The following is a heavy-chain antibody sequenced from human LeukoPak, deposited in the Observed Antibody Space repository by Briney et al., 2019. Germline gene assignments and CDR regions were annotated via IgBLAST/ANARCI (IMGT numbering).Heavy chain of an antibody. Sequence: GGSLRLSCAASGFTFRSYGMHWVRQAPGKGLEWVAVIWSDGSNKYYADSVEGRFTISRDNSKNTLYLQMNSLRSEDTAVYYCARGYCSSTSCYLQSGFDYWGQGTLVTVSS. V-gene: IGHV3-33*01. CDR1: GFTFRSYG. D-gene: IGHD2-2*01. CDR2: IWSDGSNK. J-gene: IGHJ4*02. CDR3: ARGYCSSTSCYLQSGFDY.